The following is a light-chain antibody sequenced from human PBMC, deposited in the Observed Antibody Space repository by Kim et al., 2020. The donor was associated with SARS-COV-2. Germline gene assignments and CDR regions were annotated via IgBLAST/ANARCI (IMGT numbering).Light chain of an antibody. Sequence: EIVLTQSPATLSLSPKEIATLSCRASQSVNNYLAWYQQKPGQTPRLLIYDVSNRATGIPARFSGSGSGTDFTLTISSLEPEDFAVYYCQRSSWPITFGQGTRLEIK. CDR1: QSVNNY. J-gene: IGKJ5*01. CDR2: DVS. V-gene: IGKV3-11*01. CDR3: QRSSWPIT.